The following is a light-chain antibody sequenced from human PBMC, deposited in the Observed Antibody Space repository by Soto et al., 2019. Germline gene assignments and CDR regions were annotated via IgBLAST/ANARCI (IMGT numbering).Light chain of an antibody. V-gene: IGLV2-14*03. Sequence: QSALTQPASVSGSPGQSITISCTGTSSDVGGYNFVSWYQQHPGKVPKLMIFDVSSRPSGVSDRFSGSKSGNTASLAISGLQAEDEGDYYCRSYTSSSTHVFGNGTKLTVL. CDR3: RSYTSSSTHV. CDR2: DVS. J-gene: IGLJ1*01. CDR1: SSDVGGYNF.